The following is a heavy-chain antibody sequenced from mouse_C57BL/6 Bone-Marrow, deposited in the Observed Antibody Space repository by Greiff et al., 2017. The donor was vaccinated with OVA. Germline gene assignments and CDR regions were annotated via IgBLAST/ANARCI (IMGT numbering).Heavy chain of an antibody. D-gene: IGHD2-3*01. CDR3: ARIYDGYYEAY. Sequence: EVKLMESGGGLVKPGGSLKLSCAASGFTFSDYGMHWVRQAPEKGLEWVAYISSGSSTIYYADTVKGRFTISRDNAKNTLFLQMTSLRSADTAMDYCARIYDGYYEAYWGQGTLVTVSA. CDR1: GFTFSDYG. J-gene: IGHJ3*01. V-gene: IGHV5-17*01. CDR2: ISSGSSTI.